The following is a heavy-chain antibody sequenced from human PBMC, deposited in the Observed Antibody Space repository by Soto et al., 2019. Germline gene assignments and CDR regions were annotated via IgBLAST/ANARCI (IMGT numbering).Heavy chain of an antibody. V-gene: IGHV3-30*18. CDR2: ITNDGSFK. CDR3: AKGWFDN. Sequence: GGSLRLSCAASGFTFRNFGVNWVRQAPGMGLEWVALITNDGSFKYYADSVKGRFTISRDNSKNTLYLQMNSLREEDTAMYYCAKGWFDNWGQGTLVTVSS. CDR1: GFTFRNFG. J-gene: IGHJ5*02.